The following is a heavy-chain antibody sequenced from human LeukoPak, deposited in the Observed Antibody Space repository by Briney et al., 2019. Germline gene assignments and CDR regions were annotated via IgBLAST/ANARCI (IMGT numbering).Heavy chain of an antibody. V-gene: IGHV3-11*04. CDR2: ISSSGSTI. D-gene: IGHD6-6*01. CDR3: ARSSIAARPFYMDA. Sequence: GGSLRLSWAASGFTFSDYYMSWIRQAPGKGLEWVSYISSSGSTIYYADSVKGRFTISRDNAKNSLYLQMNSLRAEDTAVYYCARSSIAARPFYMDAWGKGTTVTVSS. CDR1: GFTFSDYY. J-gene: IGHJ6*03.